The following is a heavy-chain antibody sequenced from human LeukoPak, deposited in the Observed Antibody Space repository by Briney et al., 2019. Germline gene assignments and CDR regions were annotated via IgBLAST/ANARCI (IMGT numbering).Heavy chain of an antibody. CDR3: AKVSWFGELSQRVQDC. CDR1: GFTFSSYV. Sequence: PGGSLRLSCAASGFTFSSYVFNWVRQAPGKGLEWVSGISYSGRTFYADSVKGRFTISGDISKNTLYLQMNSLRVEDTARYYCAKVSWFGELSQRVQDCWGQGTLVTASS. CDR2: ISYSGRT. J-gene: IGHJ4*02. D-gene: IGHD3-10*01. V-gene: IGHV3-23*01.